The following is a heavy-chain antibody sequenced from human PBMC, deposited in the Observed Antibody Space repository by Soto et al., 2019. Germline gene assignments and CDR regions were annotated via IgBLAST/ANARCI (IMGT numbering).Heavy chain of an antibody. CDR3: AKHQYSFAHYIDH. J-gene: IGHJ4*02. CDR2: ITGGGTSI. V-gene: IGHV3-23*01. Sequence: SLRRSCAASGFDFIDGSISFVRQAPGKGVQWVSVITGGGTSIYYAASVKGRFSIARDKSSNTLVLHMSSLRAEDTALYYCAKHQYSFAHYIDHWGQGTQVTVSS. D-gene: IGHD5-12*01. CDR1: GFDFIDGS.